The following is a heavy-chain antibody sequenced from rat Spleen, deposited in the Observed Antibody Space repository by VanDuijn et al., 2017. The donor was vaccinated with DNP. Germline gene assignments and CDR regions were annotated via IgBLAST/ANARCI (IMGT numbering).Heavy chain of an antibody. Sequence: EVQLVESGGGLVQPGRSLKLSCAASGFTFTYYGMAWVRQPPTKGLEWVASISASGGSTSYRNSVKGRFTISRDNTKGTLYLQMDSLRSEDTATYYCATQASSYIYWGQGTLVTVSS. CDR1: GFTFTYYG. D-gene: IGHD1-2*01. V-gene: IGHV5-19*01. J-gene: IGHJ3*01. CDR2: ISASGGST. CDR3: ATQASSYIY.